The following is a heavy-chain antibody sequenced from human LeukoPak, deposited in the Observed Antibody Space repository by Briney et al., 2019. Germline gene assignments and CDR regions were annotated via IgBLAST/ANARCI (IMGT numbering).Heavy chain of an antibody. V-gene: IGHV3-33*01. CDR2: IWYDGSDK. J-gene: IGHJ4*02. CDR3: ARSLPSSPYYCDH. Sequence: GGSLRLSCAASGFTFSGYAMHWVRQAPGKGLGWVAVIWYDGSDKYYADSVKGRFTISRDNSENTLYLQMNSLRAEDTAVYYCARSLPSSPYYCDHWGQGTLVTVSS. CDR1: GFTFSGYA. D-gene: IGHD6-6*01.